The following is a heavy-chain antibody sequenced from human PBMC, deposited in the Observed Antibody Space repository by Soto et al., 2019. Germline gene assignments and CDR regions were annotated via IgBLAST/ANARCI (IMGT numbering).Heavy chain of an antibody. V-gene: IGHV3-48*02. CDR2: ISSISSNI. Sequence: EVQLVESGGGLVQLGGSLRLSCAASGFTFSNYGMTWVRQAPGKGPEWVSYISSISSNINYANSVKGRFTISRDNAKNSLYLQMNSLRDEDTGVYYCARGGAARQDYWGQGTLVTVSS. D-gene: IGHD6-6*01. CDR1: GFTFSNYG. CDR3: ARGGAARQDY. J-gene: IGHJ4*02.